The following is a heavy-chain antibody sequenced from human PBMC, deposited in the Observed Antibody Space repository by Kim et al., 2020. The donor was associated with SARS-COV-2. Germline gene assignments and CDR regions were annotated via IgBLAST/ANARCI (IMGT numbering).Heavy chain of an antibody. CDR3: ARNKVVPAAIRINWFDP. D-gene: IGHD2-2*02. Sequence: SETLSLTCTVSGGSISSGGYYWSWIRQHPGKGLEWIGYIYYSGSTYYNPSLKSRVTISVDTSKNQFSLKLSSVTAADTAVYYCARNKVVPAAIRINWFDPWGQGTLVTVSS. J-gene: IGHJ5*02. CDR1: GGSISSGGYY. V-gene: IGHV4-31*03. CDR2: IYYSGST.